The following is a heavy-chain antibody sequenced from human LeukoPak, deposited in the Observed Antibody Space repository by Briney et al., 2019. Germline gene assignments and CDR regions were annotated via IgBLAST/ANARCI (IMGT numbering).Heavy chain of an antibody. J-gene: IGHJ6*03. V-gene: IGHV4-4*02. CDR1: GGSISSSNW. CDR2: IYSSGST. Sequence: PSETLSLTCAVSGGSISSSNWWSWVRQPPGKGLEWIGNIYSSGSTNYNPSLKSRVTISVDTSKNQFSLKLSSVTAADTAVYYCAREVDGYDYSNSRFYYYYMDVWGKGTTVTVSS. CDR3: AREVDGYDYSNSRFYYYYMDV. D-gene: IGHD4-11*01.